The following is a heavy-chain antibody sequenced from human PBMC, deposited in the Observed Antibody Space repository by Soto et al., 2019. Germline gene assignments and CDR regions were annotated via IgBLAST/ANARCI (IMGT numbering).Heavy chain of an antibody. CDR3: ARDRAGASFDY. CDR2: IWYDGSNK. V-gene: IGHV3-33*01. Sequence: QVQLVESGGGVVQPGRSLRLSCAASGFTFSSYGMHWVRQAPGKGLEWVAVIWYDGSNKYYADSVKGRFTISRDNSKNTLYLQMNSLRAEDTAVYYCARDRAGASFDYWGQGTLVTVSS. CDR1: GFTFSSYG. D-gene: IGHD1-26*01. J-gene: IGHJ4*02.